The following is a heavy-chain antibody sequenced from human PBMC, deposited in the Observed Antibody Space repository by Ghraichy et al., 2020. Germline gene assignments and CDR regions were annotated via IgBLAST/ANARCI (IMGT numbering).Heavy chain of an antibody. Sequence: GSLRLSCTVSGDSLNNYYWSWIRQAPWKGLEWIGSIYHNGRTKYNPSLKSRVTMSVDTSKNQFSLSLTSVTAADTAVFYCARDQEWRASSSGFDPWGQGTLVSVSP. CDR3: ARDQEWRASSSGFDP. J-gene: IGHJ5*02. D-gene: IGHD2-2*01. CDR2: IYHNGRT. V-gene: IGHV4-59*01. CDR1: GDSLNNYY.